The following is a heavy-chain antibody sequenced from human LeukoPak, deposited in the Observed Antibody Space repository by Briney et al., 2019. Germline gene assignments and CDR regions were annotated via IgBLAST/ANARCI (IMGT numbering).Heavy chain of an antibody. CDR1: GFTFSSSA. CDR3: AKGYYGSGSYGWFDY. V-gene: IGHV3-23*01. Sequence: GGSLRLSCAASGFTFSSSAMSWVRQAPGKGLEWVSTISGSGDRTYYAEPVKGRFTISRDNSKNTLFLHMNSLRAEDTAVYSCAKGYYGSGSYGWFDYWGQGTLVTVSS. D-gene: IGHD3-10*01. J-gene: IGHJ4*02. CDR2: ISGSGDRT.